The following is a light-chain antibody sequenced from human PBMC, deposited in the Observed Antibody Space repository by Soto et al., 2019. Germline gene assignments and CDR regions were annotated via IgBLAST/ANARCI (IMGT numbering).Light chain of an antibody. Sequence: DIPMTQFPSTLSASVGDRVTITCRASQTTNTWLAWYQHKPGTAPKLLIYDASTLEGGVPSRYSASGSWTEFTLTIRTLQTDELATYYCTHYLIYSYTFGQQNKVETK. CDR2: DAS. CDR1: QTTNTW. J-gene: IGKJ2*01. V-gene: IGKV1-5*01. CDR3: THYLIYSYT.